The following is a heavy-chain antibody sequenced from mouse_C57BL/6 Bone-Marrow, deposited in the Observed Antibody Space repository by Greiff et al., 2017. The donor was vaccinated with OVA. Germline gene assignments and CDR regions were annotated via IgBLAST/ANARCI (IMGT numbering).Heavy chain of an antibody. CDR1: GFNIKDDY. V-gene: IGHV14-4*01. Sequence: VQLQQSGAELVRPGASVKLSCTASGFNIKDDYMHWEKQRPEQGLEWIGWIDPENGDTEYASKFQGKATITADTSSNTAYLQLSSLTSEDTAVYYCTTRAITTVVGGYWGQGTTLTVSS. D-gene: IGHD1-1*01. CDR3: TTRAITTVVGGY. J-gene: IGHJ2*01. CDR2: IDPENGDT.